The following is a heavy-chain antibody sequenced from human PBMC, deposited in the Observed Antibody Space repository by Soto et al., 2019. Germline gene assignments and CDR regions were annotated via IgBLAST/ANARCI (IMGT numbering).Heavy chain of an antibody. CDR1: GFTFSSYA. V-gene: IGHV3-30-3*01. CDR2: ISYDGSNK. J-gene: IGHJ6*02. CDR3: ASLRGDIVVVAVPYYYGMDV. D-gene: IGHD2-15*01. Sequence: QVQLVESGGGVVQPGRSLRLSCAASGFTFSSYAMHWVRQAPGKGLEWVAVISYDGSNKYYADSVKGRFTISRDNSKNTLYLQMNRLRAEDTAVYYCASLRGDIVVVAVPYYYGMDVWGQGTTVTVSS.